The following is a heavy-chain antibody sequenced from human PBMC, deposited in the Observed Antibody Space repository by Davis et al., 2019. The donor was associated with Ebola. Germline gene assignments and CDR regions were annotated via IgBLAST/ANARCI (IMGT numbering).Heavy chain of an antibody. CDR1: GYSFTSYW. CDR3: ARNLEPLPWDV. CDR2: IHPGDSET. J-gene: IGHJ6*02. V-gene: IGHV5-51*01. D-gene: IGHD1-1*01. Sequence: GESPKTPCKCSGYSFTSYWIGWVRQMPGKGLEWMGIIHPGDSETRYSPSFQGHVTISADKSISTAYLQWSSLKASDTAMYYCARNLEPLPWDVWGQGTTVTVSS.